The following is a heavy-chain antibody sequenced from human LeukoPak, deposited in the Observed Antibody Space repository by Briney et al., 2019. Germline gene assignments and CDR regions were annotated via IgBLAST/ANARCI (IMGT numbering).Heavy chain of an antibody. D-gene: IGHD6-13*01. CDR2: ISGSGDNT. CDR3: AKDGYSSIPGFHFEY. V-gene: IGHV3-23*01. CDR1: GFTFSSYA. J-gene: IGHJ4*02. Sequence: GGSLRLSYAASGFTFSSYAMSWVRQPQGKGLEWASGISGSGDNTYYADSVKGRFTISRDNSKKTLYLHLNSLRVEDAAVYYCAKDGYSSIPGFHFEYWGQGTPVTVSS.